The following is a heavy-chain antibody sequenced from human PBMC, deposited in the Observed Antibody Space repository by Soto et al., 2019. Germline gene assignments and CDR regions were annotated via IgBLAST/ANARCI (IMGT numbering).Heavy chain of an antibody. D-gene: IGHD6-6*01. Sequence: GESRKISWKASGNSLTSYWISWVRQMPGKGLGWMGRIDPSDSYTNYSPSLAGHITHSAEKCISTAYPQCGSPKTSCPAIYFSRRRKSIAASRYYNYGMDVWGQGTTVTVSS. J-gene: IGHJ6*02. CDR3: RRRKSIAASRYYNYGMDV. V-gene: IGHV5-10-1*01. CDR1: GNSLTSYW. CDR2: IDPSDSYT.